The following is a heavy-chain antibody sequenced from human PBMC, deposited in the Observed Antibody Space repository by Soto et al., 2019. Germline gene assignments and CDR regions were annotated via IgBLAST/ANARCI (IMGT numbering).Heavy chain of an antibody. Sequence: VQLVQSGAEVKKPGASVKVSCKASGYTFTSYGISWVRQAPGQGLEWMGWISAYNGNTNYAQKLQGRVTMTTDTSTSTAYMELRSLRSDDTAVYYCARDRKKILGFGERAYFDYWGQGTLVTVSS. V-gene: IGHV1-18*01. J-gene: IGHJ4*02. D-gene: IGHD3-10*01. CDR2: ISAYNGNT. CDR1: GYTFTSYG. CDR3: ARDRKKILGFGERAYFDY.